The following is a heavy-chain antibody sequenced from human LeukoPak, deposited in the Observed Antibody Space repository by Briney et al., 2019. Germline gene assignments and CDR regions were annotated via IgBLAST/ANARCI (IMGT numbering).Heavy chain of an antibody. V-gene: IGHV3-21*01. CDR1: GFIFSSCS. Sequence: GGSLRLSCAASGFIFSSCSMNWVRQAPGKGLEWVSSISSSSNYIYYADSVKGRFTISRDNAKNSLYLQMNSLRAEDTAVYYCAREGGSIAARPDIWGQGTMVTVSS. CDR2: ISSSSNYI. D-gene: IGHD6-6*01. CDR3: AREGGSIAARPDI. J-gene: IGHJ3*02.